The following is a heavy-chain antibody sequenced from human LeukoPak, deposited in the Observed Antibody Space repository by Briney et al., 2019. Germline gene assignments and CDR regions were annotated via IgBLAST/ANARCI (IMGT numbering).Heavy chain of an antibody. CDR1: GFTFSTYS. Sequence: GGSLRLSCAASGFTFSTYSMNWVRQAPGKGLDWVSSISISSSYIYYADSVKGRFTISRDNAKNSLYLQMNSLRAEDTAVYYCARDVYSGYNSIYAFHIWGQGTMVTVSS. CDR3: ARDVYSGYNSIYAFHI. CDR2: ISISSSYI. D-gene: IGHD5-12*01. V-gene: IGHV3-21*01. J-gene: IGHJ3*02.